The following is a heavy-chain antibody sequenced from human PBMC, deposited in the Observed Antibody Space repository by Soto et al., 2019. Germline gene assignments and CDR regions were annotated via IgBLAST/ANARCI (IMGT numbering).Heavy chain of an antibody. CDR1: GFTFSSYA. V-gene: IGHV3-23*01. CDR2: ISGSGGST. D-gene: IGHD1-26*01. Sequence: EVQLLESGGGLVQPGGSLRLSCAASGFTFSSYAMSWVRQAPGKGLEWVSAISGSGGSTYYADSVKGRFTISRDNSKNTLYLQKNSRRAEDTAVYYWAKGELDYYYPYRDVLGKGTTVTVSS. J-gene: IGHJ6*03. CDR3: AKGELDYYYPYRDV.